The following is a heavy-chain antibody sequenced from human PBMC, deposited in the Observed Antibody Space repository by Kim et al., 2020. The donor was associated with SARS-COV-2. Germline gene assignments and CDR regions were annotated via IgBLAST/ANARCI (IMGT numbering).Heavy chain of an antibody. CDR3: ARGHYGEKIFDY. CDR2: IYKDSNDR. V-gene: IGHV3-20*04. D-gene: IGHD4-17*01. J-gene: IGHJ4*02. CDR1: GFKFDDFG. Sequence: GGSLRLSCAASGFKFDDFGMSWVRQVPGKGLEWVSGIYKDSNDRHYGDSVKGRFTISRDNANIFVYLQMNSLRVEDTALYYCARGHYGEKIFDYWGLGTL.